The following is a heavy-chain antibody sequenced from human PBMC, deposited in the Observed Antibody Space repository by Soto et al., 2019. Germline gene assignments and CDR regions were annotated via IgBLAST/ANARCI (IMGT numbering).Heavy chain of an antibody. D-gene: IGHD3-10*02. J-gene: IGHJ6*02. CDR3: ARDMDYYYGRGSGNGHGV. Sequence: QVQLVQSGAEVKEPGDSVRVSCEASGYTFTAYHIHWVRQAPGQGLEWMGWINPKFGDTTYAQDFQGRVSMTRDMSISTVYIELSRLTSDDTAIYYCARDMDYYYGRGSGNGHGVWGQGTTVTVFS. CDR1: GYTFTAYH. CDR2: INPKFGDT. V-gene: IGHV1-2*02.